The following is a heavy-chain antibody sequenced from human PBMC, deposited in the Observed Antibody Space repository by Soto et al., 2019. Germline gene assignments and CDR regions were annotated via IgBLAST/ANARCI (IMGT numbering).Heavy chain of an antibody. D-gene: IGHD4-17*01. CDR3: ARDTTVTTLNGYYYGMDV. CDR2: IYYSGST. V-gene: IGHV4-59*01. CDR1: GGSISSYC. Sequence: PSETLSLTCTVSGGSISSYCWSWIRQPPGKGLEWIGYIYYSGSTNYNPSLKSRVTVSVDTSKNQFSLKLSSVTAADSAVYYCARDTTVTTLNGYYYGMDVWGQGTTVTVAS. J-gene: IGHJ6*02.